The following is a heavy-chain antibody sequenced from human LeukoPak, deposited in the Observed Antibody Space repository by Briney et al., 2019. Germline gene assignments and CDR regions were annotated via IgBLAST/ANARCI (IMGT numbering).Heavy chain of an antibody. CDR2: ITGSGPYL. J-gene: IGHJ4*02. CDR1: GFTSSSYW. D-gene: IGHD3-10*01. CDR3: VRDVGAVRGEVYFDY. V-gene: IGHV3-21*06. Sequence: GGSLRLSCAASGFTSSSYWMSWVRQAPGKGLEWVSSITGSGPYLLYADSVKHRFTISRDNTKNLLYLEMNSLRAEDTAMYFCVRDVGAVRGEVYFDYWGQGTLVTVSS.